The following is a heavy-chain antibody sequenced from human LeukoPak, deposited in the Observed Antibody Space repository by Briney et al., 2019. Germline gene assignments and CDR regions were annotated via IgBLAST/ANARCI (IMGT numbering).Heavy chain of an antibody. V-gene: IGHV1-8*03. CDR1: GYTFTSYD. Sequence: ASVKVSCKASGYTFTSYDINWVRQATGQGLEWMGWMDPNSGNTGYAQKFQGRVTITRNTSISTAYMELSSLRSEDTAVYYCARVQTYSDAFDIWGQGTMVTVSS. CDR2: MDPNSGNT. D-gene: IGHD1-1*01. J-gene: IGHJ3*02. CDR3: ARVQTYSDAFDI.